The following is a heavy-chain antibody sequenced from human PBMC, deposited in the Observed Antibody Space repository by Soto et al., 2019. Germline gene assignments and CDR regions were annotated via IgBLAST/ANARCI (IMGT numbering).Heavy chain of an antibody. D-gene: IGHD6-6*01. CDR3: AKVIVARGGMDV. J-gene: IGHJ6*02. CDR1: GFTFSSYA. V-gene: IGHV3-23*01. Sequence: EVQLLDSGGGLVQPGGSLRLSCAASGFTFSSYAMSWVRQAPGKGLEWVSAIIGSAITTYYADSGKGRFTISRDNSKNTVYLQMRSLRAEDTAIYYCAKVIVARGGMDVWGRGTTVTVSS. CDR2: IIGSAITT.